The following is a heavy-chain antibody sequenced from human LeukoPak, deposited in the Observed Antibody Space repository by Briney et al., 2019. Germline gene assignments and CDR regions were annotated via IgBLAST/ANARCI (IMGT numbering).Heavy chain of an antibody. D-gene: IGHD3-3*01. J-gene: IGHJ4*02. V-gene: IGHV4-38-2*01. CDR1: GYSISSGYY. CDR3: ARHNRPAPDDFWSGYYFRILSPFDY. Sequence: SETLSLTCAVSGYSISSGYYWGWIRQPPGKGLEWIGSIYHSGSTYYNPSLKSRVTISVDTSKNQFSLKLSSVTAADTAVYYCARHNRPAPDDFWSGYYFRILSPFDYWGQGTLVTVSS. CDR2: IYHSGST.